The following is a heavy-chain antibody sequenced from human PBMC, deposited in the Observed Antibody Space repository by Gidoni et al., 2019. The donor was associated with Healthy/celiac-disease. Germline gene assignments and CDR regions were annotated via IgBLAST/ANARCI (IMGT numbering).Heavy chain of an antibody. CDR3: AQLAAAVNAVAGEDY. D-gene: IGHD6-13*01. Sequence: EVQLLESGGGVVQPGGSLRLSCAASGFPFSSYAMSWVRQAPGKGLEWVSAISGSGGSTYYADSVKGRFTISRDNSKNTLYLQMNSLRAEDTAVYYCAQLAAAVNAVAGEDYWGQGTLVTVSS. V-gene: IGHV3-23*01. CDR2: ISGSGGST. J-gene: IGHJ4*02. CDR1: GFPFSSYA.